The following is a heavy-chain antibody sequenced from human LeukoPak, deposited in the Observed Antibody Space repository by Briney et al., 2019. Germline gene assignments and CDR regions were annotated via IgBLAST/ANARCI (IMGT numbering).Heavy chain of an antibody. D-gene: IGHD3-22*01. Sequence: ASVKVSCKASGYTFTSYYMHWVRQAPGQGLEWMGIINPSGGSTSYAQKFQGRVTMTRDMSTSTVYMELSSLRSEDTAVHYCARSYYYDSSGYSFDYWGQGTLVTVSS. CDR1: GYTFTSYY. J-gene: IGHJ4*02. CDR3: ARSYYYDSSGYSFDY. CDR2: INPSGGST. V-gene: IGHV1-46*01.